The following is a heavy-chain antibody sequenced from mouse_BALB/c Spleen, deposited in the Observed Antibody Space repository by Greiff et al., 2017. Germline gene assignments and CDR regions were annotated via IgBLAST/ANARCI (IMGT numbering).Heavy chain of an antibody. J-gene: IGHJ4*01. V-gene: IGHV1-37*01. CDR1: GYSFTGYF. D-gene: IGHD2-3*01. Sequence: VQLKQSGPELVKPGASVKISCKASGYSFTGYFMNWVKQSHGKSLEWIGRINPYNGDTFYNQKFKGKATLTVDKSSSTAHMELLSLTSEDSAVYYCGRMGYYGYYRDPYAMDYWGQGTSVTVSS. CDR3: GRMGYYGYYRDPYAMDY. CDR2: INPYNGDT.